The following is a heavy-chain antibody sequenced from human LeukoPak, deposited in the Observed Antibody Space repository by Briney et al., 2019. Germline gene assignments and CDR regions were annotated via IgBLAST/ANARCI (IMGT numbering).Heavy chain of an antibody. D-gene: IGHD3-10*01. J-gene: IGHJ6*03. V-gene: IGHV3-23*01. CDR1: GFTFSSYS. CDR2: ISGSGGST. Sequence: GGTLRLSCAASGFTFSSYSMSWVRQAPGKGLEWVSAISGSGGSTYYADSVKGWFTISRDNSKNTLYLQMNSLRAEDTAVYYCAKVKESAPYYMDVWGKGTTVTVSS. CDR3: AKVKESAPYYMDV.